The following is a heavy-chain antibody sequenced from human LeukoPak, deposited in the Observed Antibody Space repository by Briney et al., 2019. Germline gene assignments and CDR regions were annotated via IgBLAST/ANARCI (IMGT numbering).Heavy chain of an antibody. J-gene: IGHJ6*03. CDR1: GFTFSSYG. D-gene: IGHD5-18*01. CDR2: IRYDGSNK. CDR3: AKLPVDTAMPHPREYYYYMDV. V-gene: IGHV3-30*02. Sequence: PGGSLRLSCAASGFTFSSYGMHWVRQAPGKGLEWVAFIRYDGSNKYYADSVKGRFTISRDNSKNTLYLQMNSLRAEDTAVYYCAKLPVDTAMPHPREYYYYMDVWGKGTTVTVSS.